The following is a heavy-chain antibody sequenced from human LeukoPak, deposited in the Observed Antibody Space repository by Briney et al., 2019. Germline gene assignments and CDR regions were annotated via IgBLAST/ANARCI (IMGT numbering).Heavy chain of an antibody. V-gene: IGHV4-59*12. CDR2: IYHSGST. CDR3: ARTGGPFDY. CDR1: GGSISSYY. D-gene: IGHD4-23*01. Sequence: PSETLSLTCTVSGGSISSYYWSWIRQPPGKSLEWIGYIYHSGSTYYNPSLKSRVTISVDRSKNQFSLKLSSVTAADTAVYYCARTGGPFDYWGQGTLVNVSS. J-gene: IGHJ4*02.